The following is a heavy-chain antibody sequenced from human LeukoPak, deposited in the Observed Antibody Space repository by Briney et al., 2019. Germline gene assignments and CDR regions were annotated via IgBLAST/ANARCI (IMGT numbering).Heavy chain of an antibody. CDR3: ARWRAGSQFDL. J-gene: IGHJ5*02. D-gene: IGHD1-14*01. Sequence: GGSLRLSCAASGFTFSSYGMHWVRQAPGKGLEWVAVIWYDGSNKYYADSVKGRFTTSRDNAKNSLYLQMNSLRDEDTAMYYCARWRAGSQFDLWGQGTLVTVSS. CDR2: IWYDGSNK. V-gene: IGHV3-33*01. CDR1: GFTFSSYG.